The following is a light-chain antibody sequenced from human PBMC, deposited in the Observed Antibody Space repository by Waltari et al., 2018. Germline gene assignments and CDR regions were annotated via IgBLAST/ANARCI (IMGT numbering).Light chain of an antibody. CDR2: GNN. Sequence: QSVLTQPPSVSGAPGQRVTISCTGSSSNIGAGYDVHWYQQLPGTAPKLLIYGNNNRPSGVPDRFSCSKSGTSASLAITGLQAEDEADYYCQSYDSSLSGYVFGTGTKVTVL. CDR3: QSYDSSLSGYV. V-gene: IGLV1-40*01. CDR1: SSNIGAGYD. J-gene: IGLJ1*01.